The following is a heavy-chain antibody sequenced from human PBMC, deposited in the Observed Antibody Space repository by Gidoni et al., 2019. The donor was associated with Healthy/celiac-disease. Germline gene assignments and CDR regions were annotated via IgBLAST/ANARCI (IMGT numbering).Heavy chain of an antibody. J-gene: IGHJ4*02. CDR2: IYYSGST. V-gene: IGHV4-39*01. Sequence: QLQLQESGPGLVTPSETLSLTCTVSGGSISSSSYYWGWIRQPQGKGLEWIGSIYYSGSTYYNPSLTSRVTISVDTSKNQFALKLSSVTAADTAVYYCARRKIAVAGTVDYWGQGTLVTVSS. CDR1: GGSISSSSYY. CDR3: ARRKIAVAGTVDY. D-gene: IGHD6-19*01.